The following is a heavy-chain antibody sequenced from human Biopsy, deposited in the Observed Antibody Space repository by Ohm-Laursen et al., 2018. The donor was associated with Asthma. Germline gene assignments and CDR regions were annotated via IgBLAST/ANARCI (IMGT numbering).Heavy chain of an antibody. CDR2: ISVYNGNT. Sequence: SSVKVPCKTSGYTFNSAGITWVRQAPGQVLEWMGWISVYNGNTKVAQKLQDRVAMITDTSTSTAYMELRSLRSDDTAVYFCARAVDYSHYYGIDVWGQGTTVTVS. CDR1: GYTFNSAG. V-gene: IGHV1-18*01. CDR3: ARAVDYSHYYGIDV. J-gene: IGHJ6*02. D-gene: IGHD3-10*01.